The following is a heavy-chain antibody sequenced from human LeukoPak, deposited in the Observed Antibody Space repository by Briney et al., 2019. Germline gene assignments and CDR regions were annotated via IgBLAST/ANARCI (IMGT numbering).Heavy chain of an antibody. Sequence: HPGGSLRLSCTASGFTFSGYAMMWVRQAPGKGLEWVSTSGGDGGIYYADSVRGRFTISRDDSKNTAYLQMNSLKTDDTAVYYCTRHTERNSDWGQGTLVTVSS. CDR1: GFTFSGYA. CDR2: TSGGDGGI. CDR3: TRHTERNSD. J-gene: IGHJ4*02. D-gene: IGHD2/OR15-2a*01. V-gene: IGHV3-23*01.